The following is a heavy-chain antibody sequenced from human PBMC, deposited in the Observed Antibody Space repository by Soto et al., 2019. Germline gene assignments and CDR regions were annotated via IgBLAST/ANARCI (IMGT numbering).Heavy chain of an antibody. Sequence: GGSLRLSCAASGFTFSSYGMHWVRQAPGKGLEWVAVISYDGSNKYYADSVKGRFTISRDNSKNTLYLQMNSLRAEDTAVYYCAKDKLLWFGELFWGMDVWGQGTTVTVSS. V-gene: IGHV3-30*18. J-gene: IGHJ6*02. CDR3: AKDKLLWFGELFWGMDV. D-gene: IGHD3-10*01. CDR1: GFTFSSYG. CDR2: ISYDGSNK.